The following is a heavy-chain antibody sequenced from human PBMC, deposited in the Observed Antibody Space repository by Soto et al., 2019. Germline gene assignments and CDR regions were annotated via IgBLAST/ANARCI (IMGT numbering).Heavy chain of an antibody. J-gene: IGHJ6*02. D-gene: IGHD3-16*01. V-gene: IGHV1-58*01. CDR2: IVVGSGNT. Sequence: GASVKVSCKASGFTSTSSVVQWVRQARGQRLEWIGWIVVGSGNTNYAQKFQERVTITRDMSTSTAYMELSSLRSEDTAVYYCAARVLTAYAYVWGGYSPPLIGKSGWGRGSTVAVSS. CDR3: AARVLTAYAYVWGGYSPPLIGKSG. CDR1: GFTSTSSV.